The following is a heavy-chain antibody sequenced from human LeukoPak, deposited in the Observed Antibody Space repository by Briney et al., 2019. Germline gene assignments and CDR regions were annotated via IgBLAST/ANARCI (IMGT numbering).Heavy chain of an antibody. D-gene: IGHD5-18*01. CDR3: ARDRRGYSYGRYWYFDL. CDR1: GDSISSSSSY. J-gene: IGHJ2*01. V-gene: IGHV4-39*07. Sequence: PSETLSLTCTVSGDSISSSSSYWGWIRQPPGEGLEWIGSIYYSGSTNYNPSLKSRVTISVDTSKNQFSLKLSSVTAADTAVYYCARDRRGYSYGRYWYFDLWGRGTLVTVSS. CDR2: IYYSGST.